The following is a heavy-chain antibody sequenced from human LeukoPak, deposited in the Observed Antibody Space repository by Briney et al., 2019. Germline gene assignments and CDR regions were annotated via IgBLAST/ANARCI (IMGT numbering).Heavy chain of an antibody. D-gene: IGHD3-3*01. CDR1: GFTFDDYG. CDR3: ARDGGYDFWSGYPASAFDI. J-gene: IGHJ3*02. Sequence: PGGSLRLSCAASGFTFDDYGMSWVRQAPGKGLEWVANIKQDGSEKYYVDSVKGRFTISRDNAKNSLYLQMNSLRAEDTAVYYCARDGGYDFWSGYPASAFDIWGQGTMVTVSS. CDR2: IKQDGSEK. V-gene: IGHV3-7*01.